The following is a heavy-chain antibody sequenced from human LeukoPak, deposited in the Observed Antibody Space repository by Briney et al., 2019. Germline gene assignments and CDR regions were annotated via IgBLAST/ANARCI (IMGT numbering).Heavy chain of an antibody. CDR3: ARPGIAAAGTWDGFDY. D-gene: IGHD6-13*01. CDR2: IGTAGDT. Sequence: GGSLRLSCAASGFTISSYDMHWVRQATGKGLEWVSAIGTAGDTYYPGSVKGRFTISRENAKNSLYLQMNSLRAEDTAVYYCARPGIAAAGTWDGFDYWGQGTLVTVSS. J-gene: IGHJ4*02. V-gene: IGHV3-13*01. CDR1: GFTISSYD.